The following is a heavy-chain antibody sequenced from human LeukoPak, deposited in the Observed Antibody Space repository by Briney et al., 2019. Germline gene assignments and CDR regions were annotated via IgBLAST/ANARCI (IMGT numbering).Heavy chain of an antibody. CDR3: ARAGKGYFYVMDV. J-gene: IGHJ6*02. V-gene: IGHV6-1*01. D-gene: IGHD3-10*01. CDR1: GDSVSSNSAA. Sequence: SQTLSLTCAISGDSVSSNSAAWNWIRQSPSRGLEWLGATYYRSKWFNDYAVSVKSRMTINPDTSNNQFSLHLNSVTPEDTAVYYCARAGKGYFYVMDVWGQGTTVTVSS. CDR2: TYYRSKWFN.